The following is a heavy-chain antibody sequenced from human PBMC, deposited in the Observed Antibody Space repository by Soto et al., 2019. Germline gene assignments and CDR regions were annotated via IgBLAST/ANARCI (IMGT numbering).Heavy chain of an antibody. CDR2: IYYSGST. CDR3: ARSRYSYGYFDY. Sequence: SATLSLTCTVSGGSVSSGSYYWSWIRQPPGKGLEWIGYIYYSGSTNYNPSLKSRVTISVDTSKNQFSLKLSSVTAADTAVYYCARSRYSYGYFDYWGQGTLVTVSS. D-gene: IGHD5-18*01. J-gene: IGHJ4*02. V-gene: IGHV4-61*01. CDR1: GGSVSSGSYY.